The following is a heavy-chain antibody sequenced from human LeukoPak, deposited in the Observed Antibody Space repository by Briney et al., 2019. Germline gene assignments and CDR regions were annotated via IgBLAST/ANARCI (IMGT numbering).Heavy chain of an antibody. CDR2: IIPIFGTA. J-gene: IGHJ1*01. D-gene: IGHD5-24*01. CDR1: GGTFSSYA. V-gene: IGHV1-69*05. CDR3: ATGRDGYNSEYFQH. Sequence: GASVKVSCKASGGTFSSYAISWVRQAPGQGLEWMGGIIPIFGTANYAQKFQGRVTMTRDTSTSTVYMELSSLRSEDTAVYFCATGRDGYNSEYFQHWGQGTMVTVSS.